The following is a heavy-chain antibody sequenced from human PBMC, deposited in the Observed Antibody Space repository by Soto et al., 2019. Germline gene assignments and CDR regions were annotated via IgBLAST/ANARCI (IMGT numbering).Heavy chain of an antibody. J-gene: IGHJ6*02. CDR1: SYSLSSGNY. D-gene: IGHD2-2*01. CDR2: LYHIGST. Sequence: LXLPCAFSSYSLSSGNYWAWIRQPPGRGLEWIGSLYHIGSTHYNTSLKSRVTISVDTSKNHFSLELSSVTAADTAIYYCRSSTSCYDESCVDVWGQGTMVTVSS. V-gene: IGHV4-38-2*01. CDR3: RSSTSCYDESCVDV.